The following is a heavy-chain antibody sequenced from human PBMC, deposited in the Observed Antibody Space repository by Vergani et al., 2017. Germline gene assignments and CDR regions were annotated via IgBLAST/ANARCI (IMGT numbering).Heavy chain of an antibody. Sequence: VDLVQSGAEVKKPGASVKISCKASGYTFIDYYIHWVRQAPGQGLEWVGWINPKSGDTAYGQKFQGRVTMTRDASINTAYMELGSLTFADTATYFCARDPPPRPSRFWNTGTETRRNYYMDVWGRGTTVTVSS. CDR1: GYTFIDYY. V-gene: IGHV1-2*02. CDR2: INPKSGDT. J-gene: IGHJ6*03. CDR3: ARDPPPRPSRFWNTGTETRRNYYMDV. D-gene: IGHD1-1*01.